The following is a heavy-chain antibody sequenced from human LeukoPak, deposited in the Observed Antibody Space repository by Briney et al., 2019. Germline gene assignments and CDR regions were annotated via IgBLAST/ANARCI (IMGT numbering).Heavy chain of an antibody. V-gene: IGHV3-33*01. Sequence: GGSLRLSCAASGFSFSSYGMHWVRQAPGKGLEWVAVIWYDGSNKYYADSVKGRFTISRDNSKNTLFLQMNSLRAEDTAVYYCARCAERIHDPENYFDYWGQGTLVTVSS. J-gene: IGHJ4*02. CDR3: ARCAERIHDPENYFDY. CDR1: GFSFSSYG. CDR2: IWYDGSNK. D-gene: IGHD1-1*01.